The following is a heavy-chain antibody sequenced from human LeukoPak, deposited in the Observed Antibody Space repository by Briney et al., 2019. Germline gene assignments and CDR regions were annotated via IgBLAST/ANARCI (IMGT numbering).Heavy chain of an antibody. CDR1: GFSLSTSGVG. Sequence: ESGPTLVKPTQTLTLTCTFSGFSLSTSGVGVGWIRRPPGKALEWLALIYWDDDKRYSPSLKSRLTITKDTSKNQVVLTMTNMDPVDTATYYCAHSTMVRAHAGHWFDPWGQGTLVTVSS. D-gene: IGHD3-10*01. V-gene: IGHV2-5*02. CDR3: AHSTMVRAHAGHWFDP. J-gene: IGHJ5*02. CDR2: IYWDDDK.